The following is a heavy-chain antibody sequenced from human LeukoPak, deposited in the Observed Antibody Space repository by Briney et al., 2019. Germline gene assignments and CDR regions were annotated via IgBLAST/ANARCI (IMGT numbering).Heavy chain of an antibody. J-gene: IGHJ4*02. V-gene: IGHV3-48*03. CDR2: ISSSGSTI. D-gene: IGHD3-10*01. CDR3: ARDFYGGFDY. Sequence: PGGSLRLSCAASGFTFSSYEMNWVRQAPGKGLEWVSYISSSGSTIYYADSVKGRFTISRDNAKNTLYLQMNSLRAEDTAAYYCARDFYGGFDYWGQGIVVTVSS. CDR1: GFTFSSYE.